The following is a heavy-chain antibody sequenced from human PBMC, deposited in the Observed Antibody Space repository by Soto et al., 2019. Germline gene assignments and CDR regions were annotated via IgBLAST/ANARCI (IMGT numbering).Heavy chain of an antibody. CDR2: IYYSGST. D-gene: IGHD2-2*01. Sequence: SETLSLTCTVSGGSISSGGYYWSWIRQHPGKGLEWIGYIYYSGSTYYNPSLKSRVTISVDTSKNQFSLKLSSVTAADTAVYYCARGSFEDIVVVPAARGLDYWGQGTLVTVSS. V-gene: IGHV4-31*03. J-gene: IGHJ4*02. CDR3: ARGSFEDIVVVPAARGLDY. CDR1: GGSISSGGYY.